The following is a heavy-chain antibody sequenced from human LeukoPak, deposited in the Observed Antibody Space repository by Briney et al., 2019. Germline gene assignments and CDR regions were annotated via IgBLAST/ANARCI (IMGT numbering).Heavy chain of an antibody. J-gene: IGHJ4*02. CDR3: ARVVGAAGNKVFDY. D-gene: IGHD6-13*01. CDR1: GGSISSSSYY. V-gene: IGHV4-39*07. CDR2: IYYSGST. Sequence: SETLSLTCTVSGGSISSSSYYWGWIRQPPGKGLEWIGSIYYSGSTYYNPSLKSRVTISVDTSKNQFSLKLSSVTAADTAVYYCARVVGAAGNKVFDYWGQGTLVTVSS.